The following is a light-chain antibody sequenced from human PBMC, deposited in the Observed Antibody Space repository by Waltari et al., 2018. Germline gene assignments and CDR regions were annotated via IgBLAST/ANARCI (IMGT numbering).Light chain of an antibody. CDR3: MQGMHLLS. CDR2: EVS. J-gene: IGKJ4*01. V-gene: IGKV2-29*03. Sequence: IVMTQTPLSLPVSPGQPASISCRSSQSLLHSDGKTYLYWYLQKPGQSPQLLIYEVSSRLSGVPDRFTGSGSGTDFTLRISRVEAEDVGMYYCMQGMHLLSFGGGTRVDIK. CDR1: QSLLHSDGKTY.